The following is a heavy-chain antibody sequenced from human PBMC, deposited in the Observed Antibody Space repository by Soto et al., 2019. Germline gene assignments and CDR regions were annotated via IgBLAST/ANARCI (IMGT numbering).Heavy chain of an antibody. CDR2: IDPSGGST. CDR1: GYTFTTYY. V-gene: IGHV1-46*01. CDR3: ARTFLPEGDGMDV. Sequence: VASVKVSCKASGYTFTTYYMHWVRQAPGQGREWMGIIDPSGGSTSYAQKFQGRVTMTRDTSTSTVYMELSSLRSEDTAVYYCARTFLPEGDGMDVWGQGTTVTVA. D-gene: IGHD2-2*01. J-gene: IGHJ6*02.